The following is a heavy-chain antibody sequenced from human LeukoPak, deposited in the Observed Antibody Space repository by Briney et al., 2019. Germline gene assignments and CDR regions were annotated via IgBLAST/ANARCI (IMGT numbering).Heavy chain of an antibody. CDR3: ARGRSSGYSYYFDY. D-gene: IGHD3-22*01. CDR1: GFTVSSNY. Sequence: PGWSLSLSCAASGFTVSSNYMSWVRQAPGKGLEWVSVIYSGGSTYYADSVKGRFTISRDNSKNTLYLQMNSLRAEDTAVYYCARGRSSGYSYYFDYWGQGTLVTVSS. J-gene: IGHJ4*02. CDR2: IYSGGST. V-gene: IGHV3-66*02.